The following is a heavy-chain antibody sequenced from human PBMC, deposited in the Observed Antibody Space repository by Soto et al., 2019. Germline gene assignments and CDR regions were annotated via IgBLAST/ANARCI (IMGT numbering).Heavy chain of an antibody. D-gene: IGHD3-22*01. J-gene: IGHJ4*02. CDR1: GFTFSSYE. Sequence: GGSLRLSCAASGFTFSSYEMNWVRQAPGKGLEWVSYISSSGSTIYYADSVKGRFTISRDNAKNSLYLQMNSLRAEDTAVYYCARSYYYDTSDYYFDFDYWGQGTLVTVSS. CDR3: ARSYYYDTSDYYFDFDY. V-gene: IGHV3-48*03. CDR2: ISSSGSTI.